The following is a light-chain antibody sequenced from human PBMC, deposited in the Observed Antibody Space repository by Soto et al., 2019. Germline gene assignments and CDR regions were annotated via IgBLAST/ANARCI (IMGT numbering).Light chain of an antibody. V-gene: IGKV3-20*01. CDR2: GAS. CDR1: QSVSNNY. Sequence: EIVLTHSPGILSLSPGERATLSFRASQSVSNNYLAWYQQKPGQAPRLLIYGASNRATGIPDRFSGSGSGTDFTLTISRLEPEDFAVYYCQQYGSSGTFGQGTKVDI. CDR3: QQYGSSGT. J-gene: IGKJ1*01.